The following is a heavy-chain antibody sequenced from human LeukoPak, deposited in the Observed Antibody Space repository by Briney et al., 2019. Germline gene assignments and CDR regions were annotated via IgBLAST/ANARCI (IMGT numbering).Heavy chain of an antibody. V-gene: IGHV4-59*01. CDR1: GGSISSYY. D-gene: IGHD5-18*01. CDR2: IYYSGST. J-gene: IGHJ6*02. Sequence: SETLSLTCTVSGGSISSYYWSWIRQPPGKGLEWIGYIYYSGSTNYNPSLKSRVTISVDTSKDQFSLKLSSVTAADTAVYYCARSSGECDSYGCYYYYGMDVWGQGTTVTVSS. CDR3: ARSSGECDSYGCYYYYGMDV.